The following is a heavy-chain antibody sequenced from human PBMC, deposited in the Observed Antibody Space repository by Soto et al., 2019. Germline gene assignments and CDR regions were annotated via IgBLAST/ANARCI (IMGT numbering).Heavy chain of an antibody. V-gene: IGHV1-8*01. D-gene: IGHD3-10*01. J-gene: IGHJ5*02. CDR3: ARGRLLWFGELLMGDWFDP. CDR2: MNPNSGNT. CDR1: GYTFTSYD. Sequence: ASVKVSCKASGYTFTSYDINWVRQATGQGLEWMGWMNPNSGNTGYAQKFQGRVTMTRNTSISTAYMELSSLRSEDTAVYYCARGRLLWFGELLMGDWFDPWGQGTLVTVSS.